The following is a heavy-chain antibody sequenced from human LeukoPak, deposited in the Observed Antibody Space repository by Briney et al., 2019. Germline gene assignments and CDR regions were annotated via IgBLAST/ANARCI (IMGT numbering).Heavy chain of an antibody. D-gene: IGHD1-1*01. CDR3: VRVVPGTGSLDF. CDR2: ISSSSSYI. V-gene: IGHV3-21*01. J-gene: IGHJ4*02. CDR1: GFTFSSYS. Sequence: GGSLRLSCAASGFTFSSYSMNWVRQAPGKGLEWVSSISSSSSYIYYADSAKGRFTISRDNAKNSLYLQVNSLRAEDTAVYYCVRVVPGTGSLDFWGQGALVTVSS.